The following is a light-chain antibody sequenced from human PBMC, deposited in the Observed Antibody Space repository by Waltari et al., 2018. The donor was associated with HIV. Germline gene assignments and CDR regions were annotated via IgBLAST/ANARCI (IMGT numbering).Light chain of an antibody. CDR2: DVS. Sequence: QSALAQPASVSGSPGQSITISCTGTTSDVGTYNYFSWYPQHPGKGPKLVIFDVSHRPSGISDRFSGSRSGNTASLTISGLRAEDEADYFCSSYSTNTNNSPWVFGGGTKVTVL. J-gene: IGLJ3*02. CDR1: TSDVGTYNY. CDR3: SSYSTNTNNSPWV. V-gene: IGLV2-14*03.